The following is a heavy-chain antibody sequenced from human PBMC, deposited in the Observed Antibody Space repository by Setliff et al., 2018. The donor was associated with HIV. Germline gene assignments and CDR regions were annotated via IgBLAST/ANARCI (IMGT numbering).Heavy chain of an antibody. V-gene: IGHV1-69*10. CDR3: ARGYSYLYGALDY. Sequence: ASVKVSCKASGGTFSSYAISWVRQAPGQGLEWMGGIIPIFGITDFAEKLQDRVTMTTDRSTTTAYMELRNLRADDTAVYFCARGYSYLYGALDYWGQGTLVTVS. CDR1: GGTFSSYA. J-gene: IGHJ4*02. D-gene: IGHD3-16*02. CDR2: IIPIFGIT.